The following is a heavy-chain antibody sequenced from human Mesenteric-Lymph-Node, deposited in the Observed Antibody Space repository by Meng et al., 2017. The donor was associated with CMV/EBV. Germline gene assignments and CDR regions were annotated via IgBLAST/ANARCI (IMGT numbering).Heavy chain of an antibody. CDR3: ARERTTEGATSYFDS. CDR1: GFIFSSYG. J-gene: IGHJ4*02. D-gene: IGHD1-26*01. CDR2: IKPDGGER. V-gene: IGHV3-7*01. Sequence: GGSLRLSCAASGFIFSSYGMYWVRQAPGKGLEWVANIKPDGGERYYVDSVKGRFIISRDNAQNSLYLQMNSLRAEDTAVYYCARERTTEGATSYFDSWGQGTLVTVSS.